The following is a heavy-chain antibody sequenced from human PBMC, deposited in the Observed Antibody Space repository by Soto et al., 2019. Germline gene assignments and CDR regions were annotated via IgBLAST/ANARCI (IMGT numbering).Heavy chain of an antibody. Sequence: SETLSLTCSVSGGSISSGAYYWSWIRQHPGKGLEWIGNVYYSGSTYYNPSLKSRVTISVDTSKNQFSLRLSSVTAADTAVYSCATNSHSFWGYFNHWGEGTPVTVSS. J-gene: IGHJ1*01. CDR1: GGSISSGAYY. V-gene: IGHV4-31*03. D-gene: IGHD3-16*01. CDR3: ATNSHSFWGYFNH. CDR2: VYYSGST.